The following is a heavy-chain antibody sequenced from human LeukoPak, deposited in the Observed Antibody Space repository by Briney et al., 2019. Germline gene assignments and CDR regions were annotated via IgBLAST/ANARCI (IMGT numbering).Heavy chain of an antibody. D-gene: IGHD2-21*01. CDR2: ISGSGDTT. CDR1: RFTFSSYT. V-gene: IGHV3-23*01. CDR3: AKEPLYYY. Sequence: PGGSLRLSCAASRFTFSSYTMGWVRQAPGQGLEWVSAISGSGDTTYYADSVKGRFTISRDNSKNTLYLQMNSLRAEDTAVYYCAKEPLYYYWGQGTLVTVSS. J-gene: IGHJ4*02.